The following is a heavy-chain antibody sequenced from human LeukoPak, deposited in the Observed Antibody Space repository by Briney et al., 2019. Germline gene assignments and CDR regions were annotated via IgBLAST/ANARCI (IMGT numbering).Heavy chain of an antibody. CDR2: ISGSGST. CDR3: AKDSSRVSGNYDYFDY. V-gene: IGHV3-23*01. Sequence: PGGSLRLFCAASGFTFSNYAMSWVRQAPGKGLEWVSVISGSGSTYYADSVKGRFTISRDNSKNMVYLQMNSQRAEDTAVYYCAKDSSRVSGNYDYFDYWGQGTLVTVSS. D-gene: IGHD1-26*01. J-gene: IGHJ4*02. CDR1: GFTFSNYA.